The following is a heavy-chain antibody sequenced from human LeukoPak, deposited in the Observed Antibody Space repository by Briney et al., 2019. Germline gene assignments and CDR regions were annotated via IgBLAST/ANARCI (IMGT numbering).Heavy chain of an antibody. Sequence: GGSLRLSCAASGFTFSSYAMSWVRQAPGKGLEWVSDINGSGSRTYYVDSVKGRFTISRDNSKNTLYLQVNSLRAEDTAVYYCAKSLLRPAYWGQGTLVTVSS. J-gene: IGHJ4*02. CDR3: AKSLLRPAY. V-gene: IGHV3-23*01. CDR1: GFTFSSYA. CDR2: INGSGSRT. D-gene: IGHD3-3*01.